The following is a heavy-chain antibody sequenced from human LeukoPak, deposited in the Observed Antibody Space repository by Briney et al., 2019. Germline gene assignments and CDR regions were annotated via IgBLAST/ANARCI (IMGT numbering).Heavy chain of an antibody. CDR2: IYTSGST. V-gene: IGHV4-4*07. D-gene: IGHD6-19*01. Sequence: SETLSLTCTVSGGSISSYYWSWIRQPAGKGLEWIGRIYTSGSTNYNPSLKSRVTMSVDTSKNQFSLKLSSVTAADTAVYYCARETREAGYSSGWYPFDPWGQGTLVTVSS. CDR1: GGSISSYY. CDR3: ARETREAGYSSGWYPFDP. J-gene: IGHJ5*02.